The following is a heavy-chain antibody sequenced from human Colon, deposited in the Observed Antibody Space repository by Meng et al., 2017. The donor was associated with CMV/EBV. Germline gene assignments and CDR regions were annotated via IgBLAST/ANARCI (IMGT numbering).Heavy chain of an antibody. J-gene: IGHJ4*02. Sequence: LSNGWISWGGQAGGKGVEWVGRIEEKTDGETRECGGGVGGKVAISGDDSKDTLYLRLDRLKVEDTAVYYCATDLMFGSNTIPFFDYWGQGALVTVSS. D-gene: IGHD3-3*02. CDR3: ATDLMFGSNTIPFFDY. V-gene: IGHV3-15*04. CDR1: LSNGW. CDR2: IEEKTDGETR.